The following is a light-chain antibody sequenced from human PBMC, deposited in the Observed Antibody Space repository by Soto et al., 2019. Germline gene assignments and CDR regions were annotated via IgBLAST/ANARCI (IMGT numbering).Light chain of an antibody. CDR3: CSYAGSYSFDVI. CDR1: SSDVGGYNY. V-gene: IGLV2-11*01. CDR2: DVT. J-gene: IGLJ2*01. Sequence: QSVLTQPRSVSGSPGQSVTISCTGTSSDVGGYNYVSWYQQHPGKAPKLMIHDVTKRHSGVPDRFSGSKSGNRASLTISGHQAEDEADYYCCSYAGSYSFDVIFGAGTKLTVL.